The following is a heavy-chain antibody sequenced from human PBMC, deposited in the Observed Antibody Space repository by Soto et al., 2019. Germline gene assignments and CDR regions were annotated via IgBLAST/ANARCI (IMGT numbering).Heavy chain of an antibody. J-gene: IGHJ5*02. CDR3: AKDHGSLVPNWFDP. CDR1: GFTFSSYA. Sequence: GGSLRLSCAASGFTFSSYAMHWVRQAPGKGLEWVAVISYDGSNKYYADSVKGRFTISRDNSKNTLYLQMNSLRAEDTAVYYCAKDHGSLVPNWFDPWGQGTLVTVSS. CDR2: ISYDGSNK. V-gene: IGHV3-30-3*01.